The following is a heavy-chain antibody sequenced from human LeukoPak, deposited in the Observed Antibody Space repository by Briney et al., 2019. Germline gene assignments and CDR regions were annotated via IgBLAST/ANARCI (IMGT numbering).Heavy chain of an antibody. CDR2: IYTSGST. CDR1: GGSISSGSYY. Sequence: SETLSLTCTVSGGSISSGSYYWSWIRQPAGKGQEWIGRIYTSGSTNYNPSLKSRVTISVDTSKNQFSLKLSSVTAADTAVHYCARVTSSGYYYYYMDVWGKGTTVTVSS. CDR3: ARVTSSGYYYYYMDV. D-gene: IGHD3-22*01. V-gene: IGHV4-61*02. J-gene: IGHJ6*03.